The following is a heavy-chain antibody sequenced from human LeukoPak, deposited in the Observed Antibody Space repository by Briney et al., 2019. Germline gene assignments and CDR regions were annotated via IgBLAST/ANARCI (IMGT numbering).Heavy chain of an antibody. CDR2: IYPDDSET. CDR3: ARQAYGSRFDAFDI. J-gene: IGHJ3*02. D-gene: IGHD3-22*01. Sequence: GESLKISCEASGYKFTTDYIGWVRQMPGKGLEWMGIIYPDDSETNYSPSFKGQATMSVDKSITTAFLQWSSLKASDTAMYYCARQAYGSRFDAFDIWGQGTMVTVSS. CDR1: GYKFTTDY. V-gene: IGHV5-51*01.